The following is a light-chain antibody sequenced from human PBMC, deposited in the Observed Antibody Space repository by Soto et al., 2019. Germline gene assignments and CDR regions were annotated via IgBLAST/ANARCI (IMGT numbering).Light chain of an antibody. Sequence: QSALTQPPSASGSPGQSVTISCTGTSSDVGGYNYVSWYQQHPGKAPKLMIYEVSNRPSGVPDRFSGSKYGNTASLTGSGLQAEDEDDYYCSSYAGSNNLVFGGGTQLTVL. V-gene: IGLV2-8*01. CDR2: EVS. CDR1: SSDVGGYNY. CDR3: SSYAGSNNLV. J-gene: IGLJ2*01.